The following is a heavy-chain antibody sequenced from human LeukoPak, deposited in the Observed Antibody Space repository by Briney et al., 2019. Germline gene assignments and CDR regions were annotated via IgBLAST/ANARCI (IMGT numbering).Heavy chain of an antibody. D-gene: IGHD6-25*01. CDR2: IYTSGST. V-gene: IGHV4-4*07. J-gene: IGHJ3*02. CDR1: GGSISSYY. CDR3: ACHTRRPAASDDAFDI. Sequence: SETLSLTCTVSGGSISSYYWSWIRQPAGKGLEWIGRIYTSGSTNYNPSLKSRVTMSVDTSKNQFSLKLSSVTAADTAVYYCACHTRRPAASDDAFDIWGQGTMVTVSS.